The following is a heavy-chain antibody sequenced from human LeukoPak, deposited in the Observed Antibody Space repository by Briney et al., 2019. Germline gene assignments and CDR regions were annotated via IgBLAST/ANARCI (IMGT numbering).Heavy chain of an antibody. D-gene: IGHD4-11*01. CDR3: ARLSTVTTGGPLDY. V-gene: IGHV5-51*01. CDR2: IYCGDSDT. Sequence: GESLKISCKGSGYSFNTYWIAWVRQMPGKGLEWMGIIYCGDSDTRYSPSFQGQVTISADKSISAAYMQWSSLKASDSAMYYCARLSTVTTGGPLDYWGQGTLVTVSS. CDR1: GYSFNTYW. J-gene: IGHJ4*02.